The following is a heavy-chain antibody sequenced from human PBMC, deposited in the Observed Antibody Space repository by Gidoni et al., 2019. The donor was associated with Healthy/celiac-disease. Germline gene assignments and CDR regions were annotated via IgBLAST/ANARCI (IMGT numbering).Heavy chain of an antibody. J-gene: IGHJ4*02. Sequence: EVQLVESGGGLVQPGGSLRLSCAASGFTFSSYDMHWVRQATGKGLEWVSAIGTAGDTYYPGSVKGRFTISRENAKNSLYLKRNSLRAGDTAVYYCARAGYSSGWDPGGLDYWGQGTLVTVSS. CDR3: ARAGYSSGWDPGGLDY. D-gene: IGHD6-19*01. CDR2: IGTAGDT. V-gene: IGHV3-13*01. CDR1: GFTFSSYD.